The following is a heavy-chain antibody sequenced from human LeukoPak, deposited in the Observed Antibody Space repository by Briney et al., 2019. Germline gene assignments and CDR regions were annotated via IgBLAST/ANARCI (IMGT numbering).Heavy chain of an antibody. CDR2: INPGDPDT. CDR1: GYSFTSYW. J-gene: IGHJ4*02. D-gene: IGHD5-12*01. Sequence: GESLKISCKGSGYSFTSYWIGWVRQMPGKGLEWMGIINPGDPDTRYSPSFRGQVTFSVDKYISTAYLQWSSLKASDTAIYSCARVFGYSGYFDYWGQGTLVTVSS. V-gene: IGHV5-51*01. CDR3: ARVFGYSGYFDY.